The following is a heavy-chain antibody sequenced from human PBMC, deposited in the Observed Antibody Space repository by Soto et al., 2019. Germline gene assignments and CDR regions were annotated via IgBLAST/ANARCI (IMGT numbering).Heavy chain of an antibody. J-gene: IGHJ5*02. CDR2: MWHDGRTK. CDR3: ARDRAAAASFDP. D-gene: IGHD6-13*01. Sequence: GGSLRLSCAASGFTFSTYGMHWVRQAPGKGLEWVAVMWHDGRTKHYADFVKGRFTISRDNSKNTVYLQMNSLRAEDTAVYYCARDRAAAASFDPWGQGTLVTVSS. V-gene: IGHV3-33*01. CDR1: GFTFSTYG.